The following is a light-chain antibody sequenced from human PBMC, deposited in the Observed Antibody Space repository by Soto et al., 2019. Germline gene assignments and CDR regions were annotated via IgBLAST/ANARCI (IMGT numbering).Light chain of an antibody. CDR3: QQYGNSPWT. Sequence: EIVFAHSPGTLSFTPGESATLSCSAGQSVSRANLAWYQQKPVQAPRLLIYATSSRATGFPDRFSGSGSGTDFTLTISRLEPEDFAVYYCQQYGNSPWTFGQGTKVDI. V-gene: IGKV3-20*01. CDR2: ATS. J-gene: IGKJ1*01. CDR1: QSVSRAN.